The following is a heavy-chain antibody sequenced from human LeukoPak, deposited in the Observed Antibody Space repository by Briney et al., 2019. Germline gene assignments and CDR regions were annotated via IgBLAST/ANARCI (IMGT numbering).Heavy chain of an antibody. V-gene: IGHV1-2*02. J-gene: IGHJ4*02. CDR3: ARAEMDTAMVWVPY. D-gene: IGHD5-18*01. CDR2: INPNSGGT. CDR1: GYTFTGYY. Sequence: ASVKVSCKASGYTFTGYYMHWVRQATGRGLEWMGWINPNSGGTNYAQKFQGRVTMTRDTSISTAYMELSRLRSDDTAVYYCARAEMDTAMVWVPYWGQGTLVTVSS.